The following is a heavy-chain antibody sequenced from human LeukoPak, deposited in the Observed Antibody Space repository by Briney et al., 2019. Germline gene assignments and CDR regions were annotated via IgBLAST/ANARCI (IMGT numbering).Heavy chain of an antibody. Sequence: SGTLSLTCVVSGGSISSSNWWSWVRQPPGRGLEWIGEINHSGSTNYNPSLKSRVTISVDTSKNQFSLKLSSVTAADTAVYYCARGVSSSWYGTYYYYYMDVWGKGTTVTVSS. CDR1: GGSISSSNW. D-gene: IGHD6-13*01. J-gene: IGHJ6*03. CDR2: INHSGST. V-gene: IGHV4-4*02. CDR3: ARGVSSSWYGTYYYYYMDV.